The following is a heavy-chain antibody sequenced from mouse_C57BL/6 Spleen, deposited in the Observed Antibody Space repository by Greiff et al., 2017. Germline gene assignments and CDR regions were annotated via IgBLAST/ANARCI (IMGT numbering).Heavy chain of an antibody. CDR1: GYTFTSYW. J-gene: IGHJ3*01. CDR3: ARSSSGSPFAY. D-gene: IGHD3-2*02. Sequence: QVQLQQPGAELVKPGASVKLSCKASGYTFTSYWMQWVKQRPGQGLEWIGEIDPSDSYTNYNQKFKGKATLTVDTSSSTAYMQLSSLTSEDSAVYYCARSSSGSPFAYWGQGTLVTVSA. V-gene: IGHV1-50*01. CDR2: IDPSDSYT.